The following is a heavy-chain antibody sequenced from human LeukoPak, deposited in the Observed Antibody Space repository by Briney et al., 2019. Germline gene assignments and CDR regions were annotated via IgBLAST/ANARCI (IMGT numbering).Heavy chain of an antibody. V-gene: IGHV1-8*01. CDR3: ARKRETSNTDY. CDR1: GYTFTSYD. CDR2: MNPNSGNT. Sequence: GASVKVSCKASGYTFTSYDINWVRQATGQGLEWMGWMNPNSGNTGYAQKFQGRVTVTRNTSISTAYMELSSLRSEDTAVYYCARKRETSNTDYWGQGTLVTVSS. D-gene: IGHD1/OR15-1a*01. J-gene: IGHJ4*02.